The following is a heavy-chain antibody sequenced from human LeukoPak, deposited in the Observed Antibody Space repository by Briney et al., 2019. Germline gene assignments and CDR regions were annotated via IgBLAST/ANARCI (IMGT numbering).Heavy chain of an antibody. D-gene: IGHD3-10*01. V-gene: IGHV5-51*01. CDR1: GYSFTSYW. Sequence: GESLKISCKGSGYSFTSYWIGWVRQMPGKGLEWMGILYPGDSDTRYSPSFQGQVTISADKSISTAYLQWSSLKASDTAMYYCGRQYYGSGTYDNPVGYWGQGTLVTVSS. J-gene: IGHJ4*02. CDR3: GRQYYGSGTYDNPVGY. CDR2: LYPGDSDT.